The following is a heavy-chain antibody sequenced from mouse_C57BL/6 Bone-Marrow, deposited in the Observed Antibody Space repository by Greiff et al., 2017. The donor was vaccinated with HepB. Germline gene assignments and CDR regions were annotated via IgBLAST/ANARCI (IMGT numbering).Heavy chain of an antibody. CDR3: VRRTGGWYFDV. V-gene: IGHV10-1*01. J-gene: IGHJ1*03. Sequence: EVQGVESGGGLVQPKGSLKLSCAASGFSFNTYAMNWVRQAPGKGLEWVARIRSKSNNYATYYADSVKDRFTISRDDSESMLYLQMNNLKTADTAMYYCVRRTGGWYFDVWGTGTTVTVSS. D-gene: IGHD4-1*01. CDR1: GFSFNTYA. CDR2: IRSKSNNYAT.